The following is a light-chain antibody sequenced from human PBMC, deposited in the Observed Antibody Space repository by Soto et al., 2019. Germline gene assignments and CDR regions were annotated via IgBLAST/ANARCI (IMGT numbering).Light chain of an antibody. J-gene: IGKJ1*01. Sequence: AIRMTQSPSSFSASTGDRVTIACRASQGISNYLAWYQQKPGKAPKLLIYAASTLQSGVPSRFSGSGSGTDFTLTISRLQSEDFATYYCQQYHSYPRTLGQGSKVEIK. CDR3: QQYHSYPRT. CDR2: AAS. V-gene: IGKV1-8*01. CDR1: QGISNY.